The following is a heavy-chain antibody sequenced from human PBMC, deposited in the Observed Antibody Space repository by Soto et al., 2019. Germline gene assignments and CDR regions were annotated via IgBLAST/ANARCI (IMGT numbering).Heavy chain of an antibody. V-gene: IGHV3-9*01. Sequence: EAQLVESGGGLVQPGSSLRLSCAASGFTFDDYAMHWVRQAPGKGLEWVSGISWNSGAKGYATSVKGRFTISRDNAKNSLYLPMNSLRGEDTAVYYCAKVNGGVAGDHFDHWGQGTLVTVSS. CDR3: AKVNGGVAGDHFDH. J-gene: IGHJ4*02. CDR2: ISWNSGAK. CDR1: GFTFDDYA. D-gene: IGHD6-19*01.